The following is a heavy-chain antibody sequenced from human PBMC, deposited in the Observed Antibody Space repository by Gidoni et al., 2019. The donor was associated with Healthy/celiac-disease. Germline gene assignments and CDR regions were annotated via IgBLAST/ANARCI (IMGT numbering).Heavy chain of an antibody. CDR1: GGSISSSNW. D-gene: IGHD3-16*02. CDR2: IYHSGST. Sequence: QVQLQESGPGLVKPSGTLSLTCAVSGGSISSSNWWSWVRQPPGKGLEWIGEIYHSGSTNYNPSLKSRVTISVDKSKNQFSLKLSSVTAADTAVYYCARDLLRLGELSLYDPIDYWGQGTLVTVSS. CDR3: ARDLLRLGELSLYDPIDY. V-gene: IGHV4-4*02. J-gene: IGHJ4*02.